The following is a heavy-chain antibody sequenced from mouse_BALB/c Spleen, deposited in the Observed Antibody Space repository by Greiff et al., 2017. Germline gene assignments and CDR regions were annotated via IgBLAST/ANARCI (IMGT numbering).Heavy chain of an antibody. CDR1: GFSLTSYG. V-gene: IGHV2-9*02. CDR2: IWAGGST. Sequence: VKVVESGPGLVAPSQSLSITCTVSGFSLTSYGVHWVRQPPGKGLEWLGVIWAGGSTNYNSALMSRLSISKDNSKSQVFLKMNSLQTDDTAMYYCASYYYGSRRYFDVWGAGTTVTVSS. J-gene: IGHJ1*01. CDR3: ASYYYGSRRYFDV. D-gene: IGHD1-1*01.